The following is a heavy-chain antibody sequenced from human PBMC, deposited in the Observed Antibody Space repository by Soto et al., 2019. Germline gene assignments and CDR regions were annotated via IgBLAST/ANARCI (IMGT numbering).Heavy chain of an antibody. Sequence: VGSLRLSCAASGFTFSSYSMNWVRQAPGKGLEWVSSISSSSSYIYYADSVKGRFTISRDNAKNSLYLQMNSLRAEDTAVYYCARDDVWEPSKGYYYGMDVWGQGTTVTVSS. CDR1: GFTFSSYS. CDR2: ISSSSSYI. CDR3: ARDDVWEPSKGYYYGMDV. J-gene: IGHJ6*02. V-gene: IGHV3-21*01. D-gene: IGHD1-26*01.